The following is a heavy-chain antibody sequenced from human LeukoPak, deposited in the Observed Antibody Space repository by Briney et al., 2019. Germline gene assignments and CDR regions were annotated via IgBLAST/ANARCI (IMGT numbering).Heavy chain of an antibody. Sequence: GGSLRLSCAASGFTFSSYSMNWVRQAPGKGLEWVSYISSSGSTIYYADSVKGRFTISRDNAKNSLYLQMSSLRVEDTAIYYCARMSGSSGRGYWGQGTLVTVSS. CDR3: ARMSGSSGRGY. J-gene: IGHJ4*02. V-gene: IGHV3-48*04. CDR1: GFTFSSYS. CDR2: ISSSGSTI. D-gene: IGHD1-26*01.